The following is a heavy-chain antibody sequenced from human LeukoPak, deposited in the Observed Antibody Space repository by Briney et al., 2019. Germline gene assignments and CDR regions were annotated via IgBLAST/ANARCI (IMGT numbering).Heavy chain of an antibody. CDR1: GYTFTSYG. J-gene: IGHJ1*01. CDR2: ISAYNGNT. V-gene: IGHV1-18*01. CDR3: ARDRPSSSWFLEYFQH. Sequence: ASVKVSCKASGYTFTSYGISWVRQAPGQGLEWMGWISAYNGNTNYAQKLQGRVTMTTDTSTSTAYMELRSLRSDDTAVYYCARDRPSSSWFLEYFQHWGQGTLVTVSS. D-gene: IGHD6-13*01.